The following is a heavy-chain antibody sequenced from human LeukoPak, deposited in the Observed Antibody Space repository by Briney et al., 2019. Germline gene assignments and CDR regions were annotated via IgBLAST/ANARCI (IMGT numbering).Heavy chain of an antibody. J-gene: IGHJ5*02. CDR2: IYYSGST. D-gene: IGHD3-3*01. V-gene: IGHV4-30-4*08. CDR1: GGSISSGSYY. CDR3: ARTYYDFWSGYYMRDGPKWFDP. Sequence: SETLSLTCTVSGGSISSGSYYWSWIRQPAGKGLEWIGYIYYSGSTYYNPSLKSRVTISVDTSKNQFSLKLSSVTAADTAVYYCARTYYDFWSGYYMRDGPKWFDPWGQGTLVTVSS.